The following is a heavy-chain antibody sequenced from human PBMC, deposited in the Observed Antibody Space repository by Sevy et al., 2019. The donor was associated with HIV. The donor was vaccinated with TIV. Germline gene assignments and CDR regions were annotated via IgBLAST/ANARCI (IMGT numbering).Heavy chain of an antibody. V-gene: IGHV3-30-3*01. CDR2: ISYDGSNN. D-gene: IGHD4-4*01. CDR1: GFTFSSYA. Sequence: GGSLRLSCAASGFTFSSYAMHWVRQAPGKGLEWGAVISYDGSNNYYADSVKGRFTISRDNSKNTMYLQMNSLRAEDTAVYYCAREPARAQSYYFDYWGQGTLVTVSS. CDR3: AREPARAQSYYFDY. J-gene: IGHJ4*02.